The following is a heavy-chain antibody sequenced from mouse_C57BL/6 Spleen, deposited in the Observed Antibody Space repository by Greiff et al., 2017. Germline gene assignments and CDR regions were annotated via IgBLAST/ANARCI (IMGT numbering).Heavy chain of an antibody. CDR2: INPGSGGT. D-gene: IGHD2-12*01. CDR1: GYAFTNYL. V-gene: IGHV1-54*01. J-gene: IGHJ3*01. Sequence: VQRVESGAELVRPGTSVKVSCKASGYAFTNYLIEWVKQRPGQGLEWIGVINPGSGGTNYNEKFKGKATLTADKSSSTAYMQLSSLTSEDSAVYFCARDDGAYWGQGTLVTVSA. CDR3: ARDDGAY.